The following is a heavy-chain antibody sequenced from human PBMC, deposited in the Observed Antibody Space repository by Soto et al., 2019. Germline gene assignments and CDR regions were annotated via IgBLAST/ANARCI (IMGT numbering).Heavy chain of an antibody. V-gene: IGHV3-74*01. CDR3: ARGYPNYSNFAY. D-gene: IGHD2-21*01. J-gene: IGHJ4*02. Sequence: EVQLVESGGGLFQPEGSLRLSCEASGFTFSNYWMHWVRQAPGKGLVWVSRINNDGSDPIYVDSVKGRFTISRDNAKNTVYLQMNSLRAEDTAVYYCARGYPNYSNFAYWGQGSLVTVSS. CDR2: INNDGSDP. CDR1: GFTFSNYW.